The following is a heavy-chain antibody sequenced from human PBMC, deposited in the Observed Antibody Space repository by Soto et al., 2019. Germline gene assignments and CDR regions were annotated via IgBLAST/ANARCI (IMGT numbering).Heavy chain of an antibody. D-gene: IGHD2-2*01. Sequence: QVQLVQSGAEVKKPGSSVKVSCKASGGAFSSYAISWVRQAPGQGLEWRGGIIPIFGTANYAQKIQGRVTITADESTSTAYMELSSLRSQDTAVYYGARHVPAAGYYYGMDVWGQGTTVTVSS. V-gene: IGHV1-69*12. CDR2: IIPIFGTA. CDR1: GGAFSSYA. J-gene: IGHJ6*02. CDR3: ARHVPAAGYYYGMDV.